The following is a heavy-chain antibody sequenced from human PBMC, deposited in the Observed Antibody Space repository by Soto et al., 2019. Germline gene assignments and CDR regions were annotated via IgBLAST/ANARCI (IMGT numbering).Heavy chain of an antibody. CDR1: GCTFTSYG. D-gene: IGHD6-13*01. Sequence: ASVKVSFKASGCTFTSYGISWLRQAPGQGLEWMGWISAYNGNTNYAQKLQGRVTMTTDTSTSTAYMELRSLRSDDTAVYYCARGWVAAAGTYNWFDPWGQGTLVTVSS. J-gene: IGHJ5*02. CDR2: ISAYNGNT. CDR3: ARGWVAAAGTYNWFDP. V-gene: IGHV1-18*01.